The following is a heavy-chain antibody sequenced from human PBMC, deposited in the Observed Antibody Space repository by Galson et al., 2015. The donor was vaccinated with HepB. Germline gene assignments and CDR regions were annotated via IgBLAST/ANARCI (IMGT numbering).Heavy chain of an antibody. Sequence: SLRLSCAASGFTFSTYAMSWVRQAPGKGLEWVSTISGSGTTTYYADSVEGRFTISRDNSKNPLYLQMNSLRVEDTAVYHCAKDPAVSYHDFWTENYSLGEFDYWDRGTLVTVSS. CDR1: GFTFSTYA. D-gene: IGHD3/OR15-3a*01. V-gene: IGHV3-23*01. J-gene: IGHJ4*02. CDR2: ISGSGTTT. CDR3: AKDPAVSYHDFWTENYSLGEFDY.